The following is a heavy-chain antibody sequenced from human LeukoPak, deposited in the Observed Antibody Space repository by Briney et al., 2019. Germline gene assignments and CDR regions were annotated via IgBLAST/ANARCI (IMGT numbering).Heavy chain of an antibody. V-gene: IGHV4-34*01. D-gene: IGHD3-10*01. CDR1: GGSFSGYY. CDR3: ARLDLVRGVY. Sequence: PSETLSLTCAVYGGSFSGYYWSWIRQPPGKGLEWIGEINHSGSTNYNPSLKSRVTISVDTSKNESSLKLSSVTAADTAVYYCARLDLVRGVYWGQGTLVTVSS. CDR2: INHSGST. J-gene: IGHJ4*02.